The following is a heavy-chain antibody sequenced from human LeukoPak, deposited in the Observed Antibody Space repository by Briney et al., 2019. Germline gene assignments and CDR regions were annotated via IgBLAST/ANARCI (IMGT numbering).Heavy chain of an antibody. Sequence: NPSETLSLTCTVSGGSISSYYWSWIRQPPGKGLEWIGYIYYSGSTNYNPSLKSRVTISVDTSKNQFSLKLSSVTVADTAVYYCARGVTGPYYYYYYMDVWGKGTTVTVSS. D-gene: IGHD2-8*02. CDR2: IYYSGST. CDR3: ARGVTGPYYYYYYMDV. CDR1: GGSISSYY. V-gene: IGHV4-59*01. J-gene: IGHJ6*03.